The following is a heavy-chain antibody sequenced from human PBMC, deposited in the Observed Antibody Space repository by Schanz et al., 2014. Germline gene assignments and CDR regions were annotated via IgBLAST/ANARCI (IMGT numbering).Heavy chain of an antibody. CDR3: ARAGYDADNWFDP. D-gene: IGHD2-2*01. V-gene: IGHV3-9*01. Sequence: EVQLLESGGGLVQPGGSPRLSCAASGFTFDKYAMHWVRQAPGKGLEWVSVISWNSGTIGYADSVKGRFTISRDNAKNSLFLQMNSLRAEDTAVYYCARAGYDADNWFDPWGQGTLVTVSS. CDR1: GFTFDKYA. CDR2: ISWNSGTI. J-gene: IGHJ5*02.